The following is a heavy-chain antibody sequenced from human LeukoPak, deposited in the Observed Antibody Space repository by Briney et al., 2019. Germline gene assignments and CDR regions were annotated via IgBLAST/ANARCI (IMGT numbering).Heavy chain of an antibody. J-gene: IGHJ4*02. Sequence: PSETLSLTCDVSGGSINSTGYFWGWIRQSPGKGLEWIGAIYYTGDAYFNPSLRSRANMAVDTSENRFSLNLRSVTAADTAIYYCARRRSWPEFDYRGQGTLVTVSS. CDR1: GGSINSTGYF. CDR3: ARRRSWPEFDY. V-gene: IGHV4-39*01. CDR2: IYYTGDA. D-gene: IGHD6-13*01.